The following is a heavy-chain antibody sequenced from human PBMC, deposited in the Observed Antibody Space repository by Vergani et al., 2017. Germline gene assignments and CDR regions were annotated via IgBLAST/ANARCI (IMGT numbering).Heavy chain of an antibody. CDR3: AGGARWLHILMVGRAFDY. V-gene: IGHV4-34*01. J-gene: IGHJ4*02. Sequence: QVQLQQWGAGLLKPSETLSLTCAVYGGSFSGYYWSWIRQPPGKGLEWIGEINHSGSTNYTPSLKIRVTISIDTSKNQISLKLSSVTAADTAVYYCAGGARWLHILMVGRAFDYWGQGALVTVSS. D-gene: IGHD5-24*01. CDR2: INHSGST. CDR1: GGSFSGYY.